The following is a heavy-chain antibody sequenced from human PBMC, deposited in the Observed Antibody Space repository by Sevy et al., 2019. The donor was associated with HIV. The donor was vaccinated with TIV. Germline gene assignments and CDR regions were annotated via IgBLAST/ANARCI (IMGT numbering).Heavy chain of an antibody. CDR3: ARDFEVNNWRVVGAFDM. Sequence: GGSLRLSCVAPGFKFNGHGIHWVRQAPGKGLQWVAGISHDGDNKIYGDSVKGRFSISGDQSKNTVYLQMGTLTPEDTAIYYCARDFEVNNWRVVGAFDMWGLGTLVNVSS. J-gene: IGHJ3*02. CDR1: GFKFNGHG. D-gene: IGHD3-3*01. V-gene: IGHV3-30*14. CDR2: ISHDGDNK.